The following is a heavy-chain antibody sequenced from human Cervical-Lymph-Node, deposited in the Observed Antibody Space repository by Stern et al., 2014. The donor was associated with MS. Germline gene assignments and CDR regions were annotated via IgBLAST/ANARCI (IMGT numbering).Heavy chain of an antibody. CDR2: IWYDGSNK. Sequence: QVQLVQSGGGVVQPGRSLRLSCAASGFTFSSYGMHWVRQAPGKGLEWVAVIWYDGSNKYYADSVKGRFTISRDNSKNTLYLQMNSLRAEDTAVYYCARDFRRITMVRGALGYWGQGTLVTVSS. CDR3: ARDFRRITMVRGALGY. CDR1: GFTFSSYG. D-gene: IGHD3-10*01. J-gene: IGHJ4*02. V-gene: IGHV3-33*01.